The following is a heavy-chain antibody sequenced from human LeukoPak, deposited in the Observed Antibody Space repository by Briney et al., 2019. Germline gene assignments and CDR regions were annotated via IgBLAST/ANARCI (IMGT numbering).Heavy chain of an antibody. V-gene: IGHV3-30*14. CDR2: ISYDGSNK. CDR1: GFTFSSYA. D-gene: IGHD3-10*01. Sequence: GGSLRLSCAASGFTFSSYAMHWVRQAPGKGLEWVAVISYDGSNKYYADSVKGRFTISRDNSKNTLYLQMNSLRAEDTAVYYCARSTLWFGADYWGQGTLVTVSS. J-gene: IGHJ4*02. CDR3: ARSTLWFGADY.